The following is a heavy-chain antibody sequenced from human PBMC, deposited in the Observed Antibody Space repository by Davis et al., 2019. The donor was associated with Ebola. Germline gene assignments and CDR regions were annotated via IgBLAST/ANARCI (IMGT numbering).Heavy chain of an antibody. CDR3: AADILTPGGFDY. V-gene: IGHV1-69*13. Sequence: SVKVSCKASGYTFTSYYIHWVRQAPGQGLEWMGWIIPIFGTANYAQKFQGRVTITADESTSTAYMELSSLRSEDTAVYYCAADILTPGGFDYWGQGTLVTVSS. D-gene: IGHD3-9*01. CDR2: IIPIFGTA. CDR1: GYTFTSYY. J-gene: IGHJ4*02.